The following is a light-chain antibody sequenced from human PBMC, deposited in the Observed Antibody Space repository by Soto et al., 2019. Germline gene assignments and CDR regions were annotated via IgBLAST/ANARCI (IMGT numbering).Light chain of an antibody. V-gene: IGLV1-40*01. CDR2: GNR. J-gene: IGLJ3*02. CDR3: QAYDYSLTASV. Sequence: QAVVTQPPSVSGAPGKRVTISCTGNNSNLGAGYDVHWYPQLPGAAPKLVIFGNRNRPSGVPERFSGSKSGTSASLAITGLQAEDEADYYCQAYDYSLTASVFGGGTKLTVL. CDR1: NSNLGAGYD.